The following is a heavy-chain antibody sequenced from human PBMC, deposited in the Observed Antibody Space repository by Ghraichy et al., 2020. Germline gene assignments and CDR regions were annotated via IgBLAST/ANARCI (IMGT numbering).Heavy chain of an antibody. Sequence: SETLSLTCAVYGGSFSGYYWSWIRQPPGKGLEWIGEINHSGSTNYNPSLKSRVTISVDTSKNQFSLKLSSVTAADTAVYYCARGGPRRGIVVVITTGYFDYWGQGTLVTVSS. CDR2: INHSGST. CDR3: ARGGPRRGIVVVITTGYFDY. V-gene: IGHV4-34*01. CDR1: GGSFSGYY. J-gene: IGHJ4*02. D-gene: IGHD3-22*01.